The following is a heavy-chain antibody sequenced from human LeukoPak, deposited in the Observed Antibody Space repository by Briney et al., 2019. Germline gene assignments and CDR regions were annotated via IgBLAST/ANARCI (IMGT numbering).Heavy chain of an antibody. D-gene: IGHD4-23*01. Sequence: GGSLRPSCAASGFIVSSNYMSWVRQAPGKGLEWVSAIFSGGNTYYADSVKGRFTISRDNAKNSLYLQMNSLRAEDTAVYYCARVNDYGGNPFDYWGQGTLVTVSS. J-gene: IGHJ4*02. V-gene: IGHV3-53*01. CDR1: GFIVSSNY. CDR2: IFSGGNT. CDR3: ARVNDYGGNPFDY.